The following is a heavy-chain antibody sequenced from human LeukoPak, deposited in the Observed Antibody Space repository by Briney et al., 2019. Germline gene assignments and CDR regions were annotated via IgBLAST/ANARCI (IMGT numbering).Heavy chain of an antibody. Sequence: SETLSLTCTVSGYSISSGYYWGWIRQPPGKGLEWIGSIYHSGSTYYNPSLKSRVTISVDTSKNQFSLKLSSVTAADTAVYYCARVSPYDRSNYWGQGTLVIVSS. CDR2: IYHSGST. V-gene: IGHV4-38-2*02. CDR1: GYSISSGYY. D-gene: IGHD3-16*01. J-gene: IGHJ4*02. CDR3: ARVSPYDRSNY.